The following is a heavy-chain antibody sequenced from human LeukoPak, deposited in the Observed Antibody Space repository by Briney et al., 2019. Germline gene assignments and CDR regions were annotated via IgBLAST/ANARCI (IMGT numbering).Heavy chain of an antibody. V-gene: IGHV3-21*01. D-gene: IGHD6-19*01. CDR1: GFTFSSYS. CDR2: ISGSSSYI. Sequence: SGGSLRLSCAASGFTFSSYSMNWVRQAPGKGLEWVSSISGSSSYIYYADSVKGRFTISRDNAKNSLYLQMNSLRAEDTAVYYCARVSGWYWFDKWGQGTLVTVSS. J-gene: IGHJ4*02. CDR3: ARVSGWYWFDK.